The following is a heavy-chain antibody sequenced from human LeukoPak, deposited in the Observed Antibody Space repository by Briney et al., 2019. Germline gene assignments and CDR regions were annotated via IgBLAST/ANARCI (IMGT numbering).Heavy chain of an antibody. CDR3: AKDRYCSSTSCYWLLDY. J-gene: IGHJ4*02. D-gene: IGHD2-2*01. CDR2: IYSGGST. CDR1: GFTVSSNY. Sequence: GGSLRLSCAASGFTVSSNYMSWVRQAPGKGLEWVSVIYSGGSTYYADSVKGRFTISRDNSKNTLYLQMNSLRAEDTAVYYCAKDRYCSSTSCYWLLDYWGQGTLVTVSS. V-gene: IGHV3-53*01.